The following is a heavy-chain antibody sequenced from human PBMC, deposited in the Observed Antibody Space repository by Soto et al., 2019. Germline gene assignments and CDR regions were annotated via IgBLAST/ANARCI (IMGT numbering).Heavy chain of an antibody. D-gene: IGHD7-27*01. CDR1: GGSITSGGYY. Sequence: SETLSLTCTVSGGSITSGGYYWSWIRQPPGKGLEWIGEINHSGSTNYDPSLKSRVTISVDTSKNQFSLKLSSVTAADTAVYYCARRWGTYFDFWGQGTLVTVSS. CDR2: INHSGST. V-gene: IGHV4-61*08. J-gene: IGHJ4*02. CDR3: ARRWGTYFDF.